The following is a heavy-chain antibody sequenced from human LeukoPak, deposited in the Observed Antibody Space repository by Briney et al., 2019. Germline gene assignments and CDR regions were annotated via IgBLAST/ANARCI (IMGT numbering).Heavy chain of an antibody. Sequence: SETLSLTCTVSGDSISSSSYYWGWIRQPPGKGLEWIGYIYYSGSTYYNPSLKSRVTISVDTSKNQFSLKLSSVTAADTAVYYCARVKGYCSGGSCYSYYYYMDVWGKGTTVTVSS. CDR2: IYYSGST. CDR3: ARVKGYCSGGSCYSYYYYMDV. D-gene: IGHD2-15*01. CDR1: GDSISSSSYY. J-gene: IGHJ6*03. V-gene: IGHV4-39*07.